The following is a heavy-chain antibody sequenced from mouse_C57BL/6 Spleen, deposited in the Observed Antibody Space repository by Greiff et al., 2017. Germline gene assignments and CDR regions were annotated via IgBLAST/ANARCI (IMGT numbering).Heavy chain of an antibody. CDR1: GFNITDDY. CDR2: INPENGAT. CDR3: TYDYDGTWFAY. V-gene: IGHV14-4*01. D-gene: IGHD2-4*01. Sequence: VQLQQSGAELVRPGASVKLSCTASGFNITDDYMHWVKQRPEQGLQWIGWINPENGATEYASSLQGKVTIPADTSSNTAYLHLSSLTSEDTAVYYCTYDYDGTWFAYWGQGTPVTVSA. J-gene: IGHJ3*01.